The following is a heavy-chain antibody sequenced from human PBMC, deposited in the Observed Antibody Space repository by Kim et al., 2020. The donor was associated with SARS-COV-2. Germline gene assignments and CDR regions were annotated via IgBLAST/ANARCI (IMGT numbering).Heavy chain of an antibody. D-gene: IGHD2-15*01. CDR3: AGDLVVRYLGAGYYGVDV. V-gene: IGHV1-3*01. Sequence: ASVKVSCKASGYTFTRYALHWVRQAPGQRLEWMGWIHPGRGNIKYSQRFQGRVTNTRDTSANTAYMELSSLRSEDTAVYYCAGDLVVRYLGAGYYGVDVWGQGTTVTVSS. CDR1: GYTFTRYA. J-gene: IGHJ6*02. CDR2: IHPGRGNI.